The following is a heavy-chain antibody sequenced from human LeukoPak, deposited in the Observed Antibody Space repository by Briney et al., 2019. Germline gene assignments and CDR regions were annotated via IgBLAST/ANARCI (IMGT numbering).Heavy chain of an antibody. V-gene: IGHV3-48*02. J-gene: IGHJ4*02. D-gene: IGHD3-10*01. CDR3: ARDGITMVRGVTVFDY. CDR1: GFTFSTYG. Sequence: PGGSLRLSCAASGFTFSTYGMHWVRQAPGKGLEWVSYISSSGSTRYYADSGKGRFTISRDNAKNSLYLQMNSLRDEDTAVYYCARDGITMVRGVTVFDYWGQGTLVTVSS. CDR2: ISSSGSTR.